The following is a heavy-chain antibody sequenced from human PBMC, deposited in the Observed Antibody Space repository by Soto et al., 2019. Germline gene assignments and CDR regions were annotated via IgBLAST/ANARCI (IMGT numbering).Heavy chain of an antibody. CDR2: IQSDGSKK. Sequence: QVHLVESGGGVVQPGGSLRLSCAASGFFFGNFGMHWVRRAPGKGLEWVAAIQSDGSKKNYAHSVKGRFTISRDNSKNTLELQMDSLRDEDTGVYFCARDDCIRPGCYVYWGQGTPVTVAS. J-gene: IGHJ4*02. CDR3: ARDDCIRPGCYVY. V-gene: IGHV3-33*01. D-gene: IGHD2-2*01. CDR1: GFFFGNFG.